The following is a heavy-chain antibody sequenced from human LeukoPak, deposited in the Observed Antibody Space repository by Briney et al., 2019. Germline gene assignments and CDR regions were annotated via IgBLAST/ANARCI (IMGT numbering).Heavy chain of an antibody. D-gene: IGHD3-16*01. J-gene: IGHJ4*01. CDR1: GFTFSSHW. V-gene: IGHV3-74*01. CDR2: INGDGSRI. Sequence: GGSLRLSCVASGFTFSSHWMHWVRQVPGKGLMWVSRINGDGSRIHYGDSVKCRFTISRNNAKNTLYLQMTSLRGDDTAIYFCARDALGGRTKFDSWGHGSLVTASS. CDR3: ARDALGGRTKFDS.